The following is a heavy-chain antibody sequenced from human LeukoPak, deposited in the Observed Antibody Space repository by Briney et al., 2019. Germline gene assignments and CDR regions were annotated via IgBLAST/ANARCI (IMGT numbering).Heavy chain of an antibody. CDR1: GFTFTNYG. Sequence: GGSLRLSCAASGFTFTNYGIHWVRQAPGKGLAWAAFIRSDGSTDYYADSVKGRFTISRDNSKDTLYLQMNSLRGEDTAVYYCAKDLIGTWAPDYWGQGTLVTVSS. V-gene: IGHV3-30*02. CDR2: IRSDGSTD. D-gene: IGHD1-1*01. J-gene: IGHJ4*02. CDR3: AKDLIGTWAPDY.